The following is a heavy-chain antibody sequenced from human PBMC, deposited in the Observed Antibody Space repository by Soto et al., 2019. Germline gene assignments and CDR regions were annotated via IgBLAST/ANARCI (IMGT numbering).Heavy chain of an antibody. J-gene: IGHJ4*02. CDR3: ARGGPSGSYPFDY. CDR1: GFTFSSYG. D-gene: IGHD1-26*01. CDR2: IWYDGSNK. V-gene: IGHV3-33*01. Sequence: GGSLRLSCAAAGFTFSSYGMHWVRQAPGKGLEWVAVIWYDGSNKYYADSVKGRFTISRDNSKNTLYLQMNSLRAEDTAVYYCARGGPSGSYPFDYWGQGTLVTVSS.